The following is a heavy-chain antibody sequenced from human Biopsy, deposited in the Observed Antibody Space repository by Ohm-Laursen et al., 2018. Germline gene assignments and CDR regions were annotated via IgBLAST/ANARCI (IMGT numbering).Heavy chain of an antibody. V-gene: IGHV1-8*01. CDR3: AKDLLEWLEPS. CDR1: GYAFTDYD. J-gene: IGHJ4*02. D-gene: IGHD3-3*01. Sequence: GSSVKVSCKASGYAFTDYDIIWVRQATGQGPEWMGWMNPKSGKTGYEQKFRGRVTMTRDTSTSTIYMDLSSLRSDDTAVYYCAKDLLEWLEPSWGQGTLVIVSS. CDR2: MNPKSGKT.